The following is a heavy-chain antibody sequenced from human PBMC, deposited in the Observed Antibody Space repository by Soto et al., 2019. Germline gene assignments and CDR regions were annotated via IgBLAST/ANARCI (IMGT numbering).Heavy chain of an antibody. CDR3: AGDAFDI. V-gene: IGHV3-64*01. CDR2: ISSNGGST. Sequence: GGSLXLSCAASGFTFSNYGIHWVRQAPGKGLEYVSAISSNGGSTYYAKSVKGRFTISRDNAKNTVFLQMGSLRAEDMGVYYCAGDAFDIWGQGTMVIVSS. CDR1: GFTFSNYG. J-gene: IGHJ3*02.